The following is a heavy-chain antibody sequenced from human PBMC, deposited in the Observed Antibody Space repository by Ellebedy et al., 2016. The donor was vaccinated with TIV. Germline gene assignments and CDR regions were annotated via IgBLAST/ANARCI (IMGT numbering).Heavy chain of an antibody. Sequence: GGSLRLSXAGSGFPFSTFGIHWVRQAPGKGLEWVAFTSFDGRKSDYADSVKGRFTISRDNSKNTLYLQMNSLTTADTAVYYCAKGHFTHDYYFDYWGQGTLVTVSS. CDR3: AKGHFTHDYYFDY. V-gene: IGHV3-30*18. CDR1: GFPFSTFG. CDR2: TSFDGRKS. D-gene: IGHD2-21*02. J-gene: IGHJ4*02.